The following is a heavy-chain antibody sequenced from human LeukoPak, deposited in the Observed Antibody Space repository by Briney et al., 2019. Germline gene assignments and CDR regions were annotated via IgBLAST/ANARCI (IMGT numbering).Heavy chain of an antibody. CDR1: GGSISSYY. J-gene: IGHJ6*02. Sequence: PSETLSLTCTVSGGSISSYYWSWIRQPPGKGLEWIGYIYYSGSTNYNPSLKSRVTISVDTSKNQFSLKLSSVTAADTAVYYCARQSAMVKKDHYGMDIWGQGTTVTVSS. CDR2: IYYSGST. V-gene: IGHV4-59*08. CDR3: ARQSAMVKKDHYGMDI. D-gene: IGHD5-18*01.